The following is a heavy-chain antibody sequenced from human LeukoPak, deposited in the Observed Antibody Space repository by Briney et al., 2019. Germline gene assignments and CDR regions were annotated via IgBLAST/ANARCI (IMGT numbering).Heavy chain of an antibody. CDR3: ARVPGRTRRGWYGFDY. J-gene: IGHJ4*02. CDR2: IKQDGSEK. Sequence: GGSLRLSCAAYGFTFSSYWMSWVRQAPGKGLEWVANIKQDGSEKYYVDSVKGRFTISRDNAKNSLYLQMNSLRAEDTAVYYCARVPGRTRRGWYGFDYWGQGTLVTVSS. CDR1: GFTFSSYW. D-gene: IGHD6-19*01. V-gene: IGHV3-7*03.